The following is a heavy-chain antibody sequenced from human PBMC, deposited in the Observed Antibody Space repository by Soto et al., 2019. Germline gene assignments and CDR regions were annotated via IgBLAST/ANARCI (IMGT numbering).Heavy chain of an antibody. CDR1: GFTFSSYA. J-gene: IGHJ4*02. D-gene: IGHD3-22*01. CDR3: AKEIYYYDSSGHPFDY. CDR2: ISGSGGST. V-gene: IGHV3-23*01. Sequence: RLSCAASGFTFSSYAMSWVRQAPGKGLEWVSAISGSGGSTYYADSVKGRFTISRDNSKNTLYLQMNSLRAEDTAVYYCAKEIYYYDSSGHPFDYWGQGTLVTVSS.